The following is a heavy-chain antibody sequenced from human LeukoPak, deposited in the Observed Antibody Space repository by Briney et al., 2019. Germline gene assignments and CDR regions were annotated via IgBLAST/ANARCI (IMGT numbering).Heavy chain of an antibody. CDR2: IYSGGST. V-gene: IGHV3-66*01. D-gene: IGHD2-2*01. J-gene: IGHJ4*02. Sequence: PGGSLRLSCAASGFTVSSNYMSWVRQAPGKGLEWVSVIYSGGSTYYADSVKGRFTISRDNSKNTLYLQMNSLRAEDTAVYYCAREPPYCSSTSCYSGIDYWGQGTLVTVSS. CDR3: AREPPYCSSTSCYSGIDY. CDR1: GFTVSSNY.